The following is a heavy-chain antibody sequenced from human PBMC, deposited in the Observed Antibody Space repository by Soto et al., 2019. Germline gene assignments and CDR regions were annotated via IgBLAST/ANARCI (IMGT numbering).Heavy chain of an antibody. V-gene: IGHV1-69*01. Sequence: QVQLVQSGAEVKKPGSSVKVSCKASGGTCSSYAISWVRQAPGQGLEWMGGIIPIFGTANYAQKFQGRVTITADESTRTAYMELSSLRSEHTAVYYGARDYYDSSGYDSNWFDPGGQGTLVTVSS. CDR3: ARDYYDSSGYDSNWFDP. CDR2: IIPIFGTA. J-gene: IGHJ5*02. CDR1: GGTCSSYA. D-gene: IGHD3-22*01.